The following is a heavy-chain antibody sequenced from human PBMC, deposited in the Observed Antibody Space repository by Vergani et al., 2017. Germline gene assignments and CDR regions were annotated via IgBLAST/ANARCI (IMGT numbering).Heavy chain of an antibody. J-gene: IGHJ4*02. D-gene: IGHD1-26*01. CDR2: ISYDGSNK. CDR1: GFTFSSYG. V-gene: IGHV3-30*18. CDR3: AKDRDGWELRGIFDY. Sequence: QVQLVESGGGVVQPGRSVRLSCAASGFTFSSYGMHWVRQAPGKGLEWVAVISYDGSNKYYADPVKGRFTISRDNSKNTLYLQMNSLRAEDTAVYYCAKDRDGWELRGIFDYWGQGTLVTVSS.